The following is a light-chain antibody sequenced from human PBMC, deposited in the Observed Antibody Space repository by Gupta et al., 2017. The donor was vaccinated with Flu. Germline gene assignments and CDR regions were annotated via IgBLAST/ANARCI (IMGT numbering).Light chain of an antibody. CDR2: EAS. CDR1: QSVTNY. CDR3: QQRTNWLLS. Sequence: PATLSVSPGDRATPSCRASQSVTNYVAWYQQKPGQAPRLLIYEASYRAPGVAARFSGSGSGTDFTLTISSLEPEDFAIYYCQQRTNWLLSFGGGTRVEI. V-gene: IGKV3-11*01. J-gene: IGKJ4*01.